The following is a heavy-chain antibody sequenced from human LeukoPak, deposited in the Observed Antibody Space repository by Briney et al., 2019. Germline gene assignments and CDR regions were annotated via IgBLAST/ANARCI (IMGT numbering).Heavy chain of an antibody. V-gene: IGHV1-2*04. J-gene: IGHJ4*02. D-gene: IGHD5-12*01. Sequence: ASVKVSCKASGYTFTGYYMHWVRQAPGQGLEWMGWINPNSGGTNYAQKFQGWVTMTRDTSISTAYMELSRLRSDDTAVYYCARGGDGGYSGYDLDYWGQGTLVTVSS. CDR2: INPNSGGT. CDR1: GYTFTGYY. CDR3: ARGGDGGYSGYDLDY.